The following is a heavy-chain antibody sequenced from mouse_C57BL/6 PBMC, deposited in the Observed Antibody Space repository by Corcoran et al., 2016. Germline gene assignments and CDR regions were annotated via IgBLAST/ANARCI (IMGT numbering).Heavy chain of an antibody. CDR1: GYTFTTYG. J-gene: IGHJ4*01. D-gene: IGHD2-1*01. CDR2: INTYSGVP. CDR3: ARPSAFYYGNYDYAMDY. V-gene: IGHV9-3*01. Sequence: QTQLVQSGPELKKPGEPVKISCKASGYTFTTYGMSWVKQAPGKGLKWMGWINTYSGVPTYADDFKGRFAFSLETSASTAYLQIYNLKNEDTATYFCARPSAFYYGNYDYAMDYWGQGTSVTVSS.